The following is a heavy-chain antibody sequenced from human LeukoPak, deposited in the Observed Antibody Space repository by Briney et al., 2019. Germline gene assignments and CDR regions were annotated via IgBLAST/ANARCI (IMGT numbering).Heavy chain of an antibody. CDR1: GFTVSSNY. Sequence: TGGSLRLSCAASGFTVSSNYMSWVRQAPGKGLEWVSIIYSGGSTYFADSVKGRFTISRDNSKNTLYLQMNSLRAEDTAVYYCAKTGYGDRYYFDYWGQGTLVTVSS. V-gene: IGHV3-53*01. D-gene: IGHD4-17*01. J-gene: IGHJ4*02. CDR3: AKTGYGDRYYFDY. CDR2: IYSGGST.